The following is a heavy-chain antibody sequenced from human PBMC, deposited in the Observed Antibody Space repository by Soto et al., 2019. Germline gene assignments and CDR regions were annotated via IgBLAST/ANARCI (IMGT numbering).Heavy chain of an antibody. CDR1: GGSISSGDYY. J-gene: IGHJ6*02. Sequence: SETLSLTCTVSGGSISSGDYYWSWIRQPPGKGLEWIGYIYYSGSTYYNPSLKSRVTISVDTSKNQFSLKLSSVTAADTAVYYCARGINYGSGSYHDRDQYGMDVWGQGTTVT. CDR2: IYYSGST. CDR3: ARGINYGSGSYHDRDQYGMDV. V-gene: IGHV4-30-4*01. D-gene: IGHD3-10*01.